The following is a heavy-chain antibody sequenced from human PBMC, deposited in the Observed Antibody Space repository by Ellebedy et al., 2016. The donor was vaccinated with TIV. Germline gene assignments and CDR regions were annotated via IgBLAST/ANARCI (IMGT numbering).Heavy chain of an antibody. CDR2: ISYDGSEK. J-gene: IGHJ4*02. CDR3: VKVIATSGWPYYFHS. CDR1: GFTFSNYG. V-gene: IGHV3-30*18. D-gene: IGHD6-19*01. Sequence: GESLKISCAASGFTFSNYGMHWVRQAPGKGLEVVAVISYDGSEKYYADSVKGRFIISRDNSKNSLYLQMSSLRAEDTAVYYCVKVIATSGWPYYFHSWGQGTLVTVSS.